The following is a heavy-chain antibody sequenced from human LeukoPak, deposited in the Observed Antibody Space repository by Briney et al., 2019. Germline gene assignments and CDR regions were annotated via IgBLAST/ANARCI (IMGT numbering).Heavy chain of an antibody. CDR2: IYSGGST. CDR3: ARVGPLYGDYTSDAFDI. D-gene: IGHD4-17*01. V-gene: IGHV3-53*01. Sequence: GGSLRLSCAASGFTVSSNYMSWVRQAPGKWLEWVSVIYSGGSTYYTDSVKGRFTISRDNSKNTLYIQMNSLRAEDTAVYYCARVGPLYGDYTSDAFDIWGQGTMVTVSS. J-gene: IGHJ3*02. CDR1: GFTVSSNY.